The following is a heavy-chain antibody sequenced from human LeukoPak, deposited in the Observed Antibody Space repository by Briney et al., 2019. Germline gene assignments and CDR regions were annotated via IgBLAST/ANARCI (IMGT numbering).Heavy chain of an antibody. Sequence: GGSLRLSCAASGFTFSSYSMNWVRQAPGKGLEWVSSISSSSSYIYYADSVKGRFTISRDNAKNSLYLQMNSLRAEDTAVYYCVTNYYDSSGYYFASRGGDAFDIWGQGTMVTVSS. CDR3: VTNYYDSSGYYFASRGGDAFDI. CDR2: ISSSSSYI. D-gene: IGHD3-22*01. J-gene: IGHJ3*02. CDR1: GFTFSSYS. V-gene: IGHV3-21*01.